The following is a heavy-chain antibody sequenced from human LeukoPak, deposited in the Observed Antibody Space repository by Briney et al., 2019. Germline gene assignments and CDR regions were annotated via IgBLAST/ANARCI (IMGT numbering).Heavy chain of an antibody. D-gene: IGHD3-22*01. V-gene: IGHV4-31*03. J-gene: IGHJ4*02. CDR1: GGSLSSGGYY. CDR2: IYYIGST. Sequence: KPAQNLSLTCTVSGGSLSSGGYYWSWIRQHPGKGLEWIGYIYYIGSTYYNPSLKSRVTISVDTSKNQFSLNLSSLTAADTAVYYWARGNVGRSGYSHSPGPNFDYWGQGTLVTVSS. CDR3: ARGNVGRSGYSHSPGPNFDY.